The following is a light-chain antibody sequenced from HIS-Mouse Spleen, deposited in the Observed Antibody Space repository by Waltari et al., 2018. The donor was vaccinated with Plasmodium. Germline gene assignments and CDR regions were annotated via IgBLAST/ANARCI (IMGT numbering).Light chain of an antibody. CDR1: ALPQQF. J-gene: IGLJ3*02. Sequence: SSELTQPPSVSVSPGQTARITCPGDALPQQFASWYQQKPGQAPVLVIYKDSERPSGIPERFSGSSSGTTVTLTISGVQAEDEADYYCQSADSSGTWVFGGGTKLTVL. CDR2: KDS. V-gene: IGLV3-25*03. CDR3: QSADSSGTWV.